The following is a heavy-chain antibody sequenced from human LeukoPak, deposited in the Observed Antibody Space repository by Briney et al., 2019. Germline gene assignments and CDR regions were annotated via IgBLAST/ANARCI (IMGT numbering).Heavy chain of an antibody. Sequence: ASVKVSCKTSRYKFYFYGISWVRQAPGQSLEWVGWISGYDGKTNSAEKLQGRVTMTTDTATSTAKMELRSLRFDDTAVYYCARSPPWEIKFGGVIIVYKHWGQGTLVSVSS. CDR2: ISGYDGKT. V-gene: IGHV1-18*01. J-gene: IGHJ1*01. D-gene: IGHD3-16*02. CDR3: ARSPPWEIKFGGVIIVYKH. CDR1: RYKFYFYG.